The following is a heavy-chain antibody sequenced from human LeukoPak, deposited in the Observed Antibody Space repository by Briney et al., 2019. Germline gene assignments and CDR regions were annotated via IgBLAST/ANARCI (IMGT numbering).Heavy chain of an antibody. CDR1: GYTFTSYY. Sequence: ASVKVSCKASGYTFTSYYMHWVRQAPGQGLEWMGIINPSGGSTSYAQKFQGRVTITADKSTSTAYMELSSLRSEDTAVYYCARLGEYCSSTSCYDYYYMDVWGKGTTVTVSS. D-gene: IGHD2-2*01. CDR2: INPSGGST. V-gene: IGHV1-46*01. CDR3: ARLGEYCSSTSCYDYYYMDV. J-gene: IGHJ6*03.